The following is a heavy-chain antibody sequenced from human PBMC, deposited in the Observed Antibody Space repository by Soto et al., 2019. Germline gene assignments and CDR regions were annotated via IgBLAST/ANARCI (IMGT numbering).Heavy chain of an antibody. Sequence: XSVKVSCKPSGYPFSNYGFTWVRQAPGRPLEWLGWISLYSDGTNYAQKFQGRVSMTTDTSTTTAYMELRSLRSDDTAVYYCARVVPGAEAWFGPWGQGTLVTVSS. CDR1: GYPFSNYG. CDR3: ARVVPGAEAWFGP. V-gene: IGHV1-18*01. CDR2: ISLYSDGT. D-gene: IGHD2-2*01. J-gene: IGHJ5*02.